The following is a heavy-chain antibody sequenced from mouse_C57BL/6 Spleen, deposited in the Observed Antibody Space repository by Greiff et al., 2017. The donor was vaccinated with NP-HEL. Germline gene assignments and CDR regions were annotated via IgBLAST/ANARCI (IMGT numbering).Heavy chain of an antibody. CDR3: ARAATGDAMDD. V-gene: IGHV14-2*01. J-gene: IGHJ4*01. D-gene: IGHD1-2*01. Sequence: VQLQQSGAELVKPGASVKLSCTASGFNITDYYMHWVKQRTEQGLEWIGRIDPEDGETKYAPKLQGKATITADTSSNTAYLQLSSLTSEDTAVYYCARAATGDAMDDWGQGTSVTVSS. CDR2: IDPEDGET. CDR1: GFNITDYY.